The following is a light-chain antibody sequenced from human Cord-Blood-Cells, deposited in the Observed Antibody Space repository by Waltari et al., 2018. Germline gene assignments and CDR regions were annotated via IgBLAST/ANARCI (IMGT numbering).Light chain of an antibody. V-gene: IGKV3-11*01. CDR1: QSVSSY. CDR2: DAS. Sequence: EIVLTQSPATLSLSPGERATLSCRASQSVSSYLAWYHQKPGTAPRLLIYDASNRATGIPARFSGSGSGTDFTLTISSLEPEYFAVYYCQQHSNWPRTFGQGTKVEIK. CDR3: QQHSNWPRT. J-gene: IGKJ1*01.